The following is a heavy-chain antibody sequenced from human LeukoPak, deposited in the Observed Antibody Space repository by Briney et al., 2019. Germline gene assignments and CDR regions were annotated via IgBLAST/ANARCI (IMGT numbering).Heavy chain of an antibody. Sequence: SETLSLTCTVSGVSISSSNYYWGWLRQPPGKGLEWIGGIYYSGSTYYNPSLKSRFTIFVDTSKNQFSLKLSSVTAADTAVYYCATSYYYDSSGYRILDYWGQGTLVTVSS. CDR1: GVSISSSNYY. J-gene: IGHJ4*02. CDR2: IYYSGST. V-gene: IGHV4-39*01. CDR3: ATSYYYDSSGYRILDY. D-gene: IGHD3-22*01.